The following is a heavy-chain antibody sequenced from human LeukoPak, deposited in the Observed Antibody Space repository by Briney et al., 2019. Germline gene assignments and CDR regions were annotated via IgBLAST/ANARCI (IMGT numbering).Heavy chain of an antibody. CDR3: VRASCGGSCFLIDY. J-gene: IGHJ4*02. Sequence: PGGSLRLSCAASGFTFSSYAMHWVRQAPGKGLEWVALISDDGSNKFYADSVKGRFTISRDNSKNTLYLQMNSLRAEDTAVYYCVRASCGGSCFLIDYWGQGTLVTVSS. CDR2: ISDDGSNK. V-gene: IGHV3-30*04. D-gene: IGHD2-15*01. CDR1: GFTFSSYA.